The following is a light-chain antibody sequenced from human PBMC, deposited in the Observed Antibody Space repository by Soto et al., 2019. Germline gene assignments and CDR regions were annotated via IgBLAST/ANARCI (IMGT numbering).Light chain of an antibody. Sequence: DIQMTQSPSTLSASVGHRVTITCRARQSISSWLAWYQQKPGKAPKLLIYKASMLESGVPSKFSGSGSGTEFTLTISSLKPDDFAAYYCQQFRSFSPTVGRGTKVEIK. CDR3: QQFRSFSPT. J-gene: IGKJ1*01. CDR2: KAS. V-gene: IGKV1-5*03. CDR1: QSISSW.